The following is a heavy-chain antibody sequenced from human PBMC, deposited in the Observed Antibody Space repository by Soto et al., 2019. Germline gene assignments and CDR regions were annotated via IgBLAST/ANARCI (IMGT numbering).Heavy chain of an antibody. CDR3: AWARLYNAILTDYPPHQYHCDY. J-gene: IGHJ4*02. Sequence: SETLSLTCTVSGGSISSSSYYWGWIRNPTGKGLEWIGSIYYSGSTYYNPSLKSRVTISVDTSKNHFSLKLSSVTAADTAVYYSAWARLYNAILTDYPPHQYHCDYWGQETLFTVSS. CDR2: IYYSGST. D-gene: IGHD3-9*01. V-gene: IGHV4-39*01. CDR1: GGSISSSSYY.